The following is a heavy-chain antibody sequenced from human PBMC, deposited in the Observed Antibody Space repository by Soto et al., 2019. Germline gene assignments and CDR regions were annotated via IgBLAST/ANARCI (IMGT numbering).Heavy chain of an antibody. CDR2: ISVSGGGT. Sequence: EVQLLESGGGLVQPGGSLRLSCAASAFTFNTYAMGWVRQAPGKGLEWVSAISVSGGGTYYADSVKGRFTISRDTSKNTLYLQMNSLRADDTAVYYCAKSGGASPYYFDYWGRGTLATVSS. CDR1: AFTFNTYA. V-gene: IGHV3-23*01. J-gene: IGHJ4*02. CDR3: AKSGGASPYYFDY. D-gene: IGHD1-26*01.